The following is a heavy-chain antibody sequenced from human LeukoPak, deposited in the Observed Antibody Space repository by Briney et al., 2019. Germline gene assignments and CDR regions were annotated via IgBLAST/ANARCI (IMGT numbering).Heavy chain of an antibody. Sequence: GGSLGLSCAASGFTFSSYAMSWVRPAPGPGLPRVSAISGSGGSTYYADSVKGRFTISRDNSKNTPYLQMNSLRAEDTAVYYCAKNALFGVVISYFDYWGQGTLVTVSS. J-gene: IGHJ4*02. D-gene: IGHD3-3*01. CDR2: ISGSGGST. CDR3: AKNALFGVVISYFDY. V-gene: IGHV3-23*01. CDR1: GFTFSSYA.